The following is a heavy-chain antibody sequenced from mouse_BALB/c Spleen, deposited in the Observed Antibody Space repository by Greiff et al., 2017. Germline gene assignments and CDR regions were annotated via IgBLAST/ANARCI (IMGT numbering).Heavy chain of an antibody. Sequence: EVQLVESGGGLVQPGGSLKLSCAASGFTFSSYTMSWVRQTPEKRLEWVAYISNGGGSTYYPDTVKGRFTISRDNAKNTLYPQMSSLKSEDTAMYYCARHHYYGNHVGVDYWGQGTSVTVSS. J-gene: IGHJ4*01. CDR3: ARHHYYGNHVGVDY. CDR2: ISNGGGST. V-gene: IGHV5-12-2*01. D-gene: IGHD2-1*01. CDR1: GFTFSSYT.